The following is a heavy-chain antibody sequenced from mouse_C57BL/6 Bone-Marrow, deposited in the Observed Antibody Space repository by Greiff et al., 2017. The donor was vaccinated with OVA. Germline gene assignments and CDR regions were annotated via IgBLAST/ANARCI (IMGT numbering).Heavy chain of an antibody. CDR1: GYTFTSYW. D-gene: IGHD1-1*01. V-gene: IGHV1-69*01. J-gene: IGHJ2*01. CDR3: AREDATVVDYFDY. Sequence: VQLQQPGAELVMPGASVKLSCKASGYTFTSYWMHWVKQRPGQGLEWIGEIDPSGSYTNYNQKFKGKSTLTVDKSSSTAYMQLSSQTSEDAAVYYCAREDATVVDYFDYWGQGTTLTVSS. CDR2: IDPSGSYT.